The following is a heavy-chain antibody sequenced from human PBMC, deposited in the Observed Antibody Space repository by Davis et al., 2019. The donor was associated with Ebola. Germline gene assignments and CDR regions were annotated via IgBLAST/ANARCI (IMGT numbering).Heavy chain of an antibody. Sequence: GGSLRLSCAASGFTFSGSAMHWVRQLPGKGLEWVGRIRSKANTYATAYAASVKGRFTISRDDSKNTAYLQMNSLKTEDTAVYYCTSTLDGDYVDYWGQGTLVTVSS. CDR3: TSTLDGDYVDY. D-gene: IGHD4-17*01. V-gene: IGHV3-73*01. J-gene: IGHJ4*02. CDR1: GFTFSGSA. CDR2: IRSKANTYAT.